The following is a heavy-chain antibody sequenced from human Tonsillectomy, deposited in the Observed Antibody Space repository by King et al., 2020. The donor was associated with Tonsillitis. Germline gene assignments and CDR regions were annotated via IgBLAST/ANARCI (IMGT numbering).Heavy chain of an antibody. CDR2: IYTAGHT. CDR3: ARGLSSSWYPDN. V-gene: IGHV4-4*07. D-gene: IGHD6-13*01. J-gene: IGHJ4*02. CDR1: GSSISGYY. Sequence: VQLQESGPGLVKPSETLSLTCTVSGSSISGYYWSWVRQAAGKGLEWIGRIYTAGHTNYKPSLKSRVTMSLDTPNNQFSLTLTSLTAADTAVYYCARGLSSSWYPDNWGQGTLVTVSS.